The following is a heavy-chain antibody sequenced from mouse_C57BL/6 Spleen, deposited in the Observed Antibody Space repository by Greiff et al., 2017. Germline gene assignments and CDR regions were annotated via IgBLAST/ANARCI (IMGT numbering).Heavy chain of an antibody. Sequence: QVQLQQPGAELMKPGASVKLSCKASGYTFTGYWIAWVKQRPGHGLEWIGEILPGSGSTNYNEKFKGKATLTADTSSNTAYMQLSSLTTEDSAIYYCARSDNCGRRGYFDYWGQGTTLTVSS. D-gene: IGHD1-1*02. CDR1: GYTFTGYW. CDR2: ILPGSGST. J-gene: IGHJ2*01. CDR3: ARSDNCGRRGYFDY. V-gene: IGHV1-9*01.